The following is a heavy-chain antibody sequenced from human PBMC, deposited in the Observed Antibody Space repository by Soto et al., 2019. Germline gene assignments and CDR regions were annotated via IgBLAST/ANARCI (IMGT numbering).Heavy chain of an antibody. CDR2: ISWSSDNI. CDR3: AKGASGDSVTWADY. CDR1: GFTFDDYG. D-gene: IGHD3-22*01. Sequence: EVQLVESGGELVQPGRSLRLSCAASGFTFDDYGMPWVRQAPGKGLEWVSGISWSSDNIRYPDSVKGRFTITRDNAKKALYLQMHSLRGEDTALYYFAKGASGDSVTWADYWGQGTLVTVFS. V-gene: IGHV3-9*01. J-gene: IGHJ4*02.